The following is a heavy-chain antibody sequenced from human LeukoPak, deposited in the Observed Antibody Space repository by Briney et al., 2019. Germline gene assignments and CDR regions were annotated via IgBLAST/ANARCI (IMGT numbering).Heavy chain of an antibody. D-gene: IGHD5-18*01. CDR2: IFYSGST. CDR1: GGSISSYY. J-gene: IGHJ4*02. CDR3: ACRGYSYGIFDC. V-gene: IGHV4-59*08. Sequence: SETLSLTCTVSGGSISSYYWSWIRQPPGKGLEWIGYIFYSGSTNYNPSLESRVTISVDTSKNQFSLKLSSVTAADTAVYYCACRGYSYGIFDCWGQGTLVTVSS.